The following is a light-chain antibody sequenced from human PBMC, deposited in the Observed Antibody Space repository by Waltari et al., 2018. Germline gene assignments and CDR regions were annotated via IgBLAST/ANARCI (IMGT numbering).Light chain of an antibody. CDR1: SSDVGGFNH. CDR2: EVS. V-gene: IGLV2-14*01. Sequence: QSALTQPASAAGSPGQSITTPCTGPSSDVGGFNHVSWYQQHPGKAPKLMIYEVSNRPSGVSNRFSGSKSGNTAALTISGLQAEDEADYYCSSYTSSSIVVFGGGTKLTVL. J-gene: IGLJ2*01. CDR3: SSYTSSSIVV.